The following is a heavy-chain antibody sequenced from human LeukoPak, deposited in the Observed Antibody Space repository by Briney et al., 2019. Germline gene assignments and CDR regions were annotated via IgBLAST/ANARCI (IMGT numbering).Heavy chain of an antibody. V-gene: IGHV4-4*07. J-gene: IGHJ4*02. CDR3: ARVAFAPTIAAADYFDY. CDR2: IYTSGST. D-gene: IGHD6-13*01. Sequence: PSETLSLTCTVSGGSISSYYWSWIRQPAGKGLEWIGRIYTSGSTNYNPSLKSRVPMSVDTSKNQFSLKLSSVTAADTAVYYCARVAFAPTIAAADYFDYWGQGTLVTVSS. CDR1: GGSISSYY.